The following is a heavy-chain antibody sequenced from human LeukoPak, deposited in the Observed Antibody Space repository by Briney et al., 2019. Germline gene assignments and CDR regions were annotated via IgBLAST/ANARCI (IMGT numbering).Heavy chain of an antibody. D-gene: IGHD6-13*01. J-gene: IGHJ4*02. Sequence: GTSVKVSRKASGFTFTGRSAVQWVRQARGQRLEWIGWIVVGSDNTNYAQKFQERVTITRDMSTSTAYMGLSSLRSEDTAVYYCAAPYSSTWFDYWGQGTLVTVSS. CDR1: GFTFTGRSA. CDR2: IVVGSDNT. CDR3: AAPYSSTWFDY. V-gene: IGHV1-58*01.